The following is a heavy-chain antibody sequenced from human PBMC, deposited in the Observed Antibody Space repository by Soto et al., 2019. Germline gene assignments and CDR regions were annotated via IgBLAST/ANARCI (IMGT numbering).Heavy chain of an antibody. D-gene: IGHD4-17*01. CDR1: GFTFSSYA. V-gene: IGHV3-23*01. Sequence: PGGSLRLSCAASGFTFSSYAMSWVRQAPGKGLEWVSATSGSGGSTYYADSVKGRFTISRDNSKNTLYLQMDSLRAEDTAVYYCAKDLYGGKVLYGMDVWGQGTTVTVSS. CDR3: AKDLYGGKVLYGMDV. CDR2: TSGSGGST. J-gene: IGHJ6*02.